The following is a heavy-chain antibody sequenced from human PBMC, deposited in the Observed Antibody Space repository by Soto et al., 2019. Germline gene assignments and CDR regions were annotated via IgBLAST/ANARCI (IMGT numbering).Heavy chain of an antibody. V-gene: IGHV3-21*01. J-gene: IGHJ6*02. CDR3: ANDLWSDYPQDGMDV. CDR1: GFTFSTYS. D-gene: IGHD3-3*01. CDR2: ISGSSSNM. Sequence: EVQLVESGGGLVKPGGSLRLSCAASGFTFSTYSMNWVRQAPGKGLEWVSSISGSSSNMFYADSVKGRFTISRDNARNSLYLQMNSLRGEDTAVYYCANDLWSDYPQDGMDVWGQGTTVTVSS.